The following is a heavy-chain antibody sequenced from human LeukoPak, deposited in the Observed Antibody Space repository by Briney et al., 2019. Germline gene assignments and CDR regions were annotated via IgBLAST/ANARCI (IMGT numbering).Heavy chain of an antibody. D-gene: IGHD2-8*02. CDR2: INPNSGGT. Sequence: ASVKVSCKASAYTFTAYYMHWVRLAPGQGLEWVGWINPNSGGTNYAQKFQGRVTMTRDTSMSAAYMELSRLRSDDTAVYFCASFGSTGGPFDYWGQGTLVTVSS. J-gene: IGHJ4*02. CDR3: ASFGSTGGPFDY. CDR1: AYTFTAYY. V-gene: IGHV1-2*02.